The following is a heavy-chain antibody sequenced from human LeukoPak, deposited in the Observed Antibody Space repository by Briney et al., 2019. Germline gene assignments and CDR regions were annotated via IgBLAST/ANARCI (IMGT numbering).Heavy chain of an antibody. CDR2: ISGSGGST. D-gene: IGHD5-18*01. Sequence: GGSLRLSCAASGFTFSNAWMNWVRQAPGKGLEWVSAISGSGGSTYYADSVKGRFTISRDNSKNTLYLQMNSLRAEDTAVYYCAKDKGTAMEIYFDYWGQGTLVTVSS. CDR3: AKDKGTAMEIYFDY. J-gene: IGHJ4*02. CDR1: GFTFSNAW. V-gene: IGHV3-23*01.